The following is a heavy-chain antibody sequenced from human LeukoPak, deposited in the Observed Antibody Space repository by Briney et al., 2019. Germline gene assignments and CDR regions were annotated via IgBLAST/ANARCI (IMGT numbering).Heavy chain of an antibody. J-gene: IGHJ4*02. CDR3: ARRGGYQFYYDSSGYYVPHGFDY. Sequence: GESLKISCKGSGYSFTSYWIGWVRQMPGKGLEWMGIIYPGDSDTRYSPSFQGQVTISADKSISTAYLQWSSLKASDTAMYYCARRGGYQFYYDSSGYYVPHGFDYWGQGTLVTVSS. CDR2: IYPGDSDT. CDR1: GYSFTSYW. V-gene: IGHV5-51*01. D-gene: IGHD3-22*01.